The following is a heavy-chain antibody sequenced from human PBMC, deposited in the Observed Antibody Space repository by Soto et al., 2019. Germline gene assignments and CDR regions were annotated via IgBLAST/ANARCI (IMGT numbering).Heavy chain of an antibody. V-gene: IGHV6-1*01. J-gene: IGHJ4*02. Sequence: SQTLSLTCAISGDGVSSNSAAWNWIRQSPSRGLEWLGRTYYRSQWLNDYADSVKSRITIKPDTSKNQFSLELDSVTPEDTAVYYCAREMGYYHDSSGPFDYWGLGTLVTVSS. D-gene: IGHD3-22*01. CDR3: AREMGYYHDSSGPFDY. CDR1: GDGVSSNSAA. CDR2: TYYRSQWLN.